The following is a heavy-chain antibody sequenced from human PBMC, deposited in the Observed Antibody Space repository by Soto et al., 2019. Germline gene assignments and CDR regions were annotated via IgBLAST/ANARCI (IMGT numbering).Heavy chain of an antibody. CDR3: VRDGTKNLRDRFEP. J-gene: IGHJ5*02. CDR1: GASLSRYY. Sequence: PSETLSLTCNVSGASLSRYYWSWIRQPPGKGPEWIGRIYATGDTDYNPSLKSRISMSVDMSKKQFSLTLRSVTAADTAIYYCVRDGTKNLRDRFEPWGRGILVTVSS. CDR2: IYATGDT. D-gene: IGHD1-26*01. V-gene: IGHV4-4*07.